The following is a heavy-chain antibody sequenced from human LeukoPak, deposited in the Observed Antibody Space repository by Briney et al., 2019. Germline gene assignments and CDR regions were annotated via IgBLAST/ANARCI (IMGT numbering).Heavy chain of an antibody. J-gene: IGHJ4*02. CDR3: ARANSSGRRCFDY. D-gene: IGHD6-19*01. CDR1: GGSVSSGSYY. Sequence: SDTVSLTCTVSGGSVSSGSYYWRWIPQPPGKGLEWSGYIYYSGSTNYNPCLKSRVTISVDTSKNQFSLELSSVTAADTAVYYCARANSSGRRCFDYWGQGTLVTVSS. CDR2: IYYSGST. V-gene: IGHV4-61*01.